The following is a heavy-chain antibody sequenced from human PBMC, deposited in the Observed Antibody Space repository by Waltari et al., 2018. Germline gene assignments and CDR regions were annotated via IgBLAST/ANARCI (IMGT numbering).Heavy chain of an antibody. J-gene: IGHJ6*03. CDR2: IFSNDEK. CDR3: ARDVGYCSGGSCYSGYYYYMDV. CDR1: GFSLSNARMG. V-gene: IGHV2-26*01. Sequence: QVTLKESGPVLVKPTETLTLTCTVSGFSLSNARMGVSWIRQPPGKALEWLAHIFSNDEKSYSTSLKSRLTISKDTSKSQVVLTMTNMDPVDTATYYCARDVGYCSGGSCYSGYYYYMDVWGKGTTVTVSS. D-gene: IGHD2-15*01.